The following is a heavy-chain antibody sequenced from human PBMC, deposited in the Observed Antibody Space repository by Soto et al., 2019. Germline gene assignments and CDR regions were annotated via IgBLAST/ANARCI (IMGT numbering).Heavy chain of an antibody. CDR1: GGSISSYY. V-gene: IGHV4-59*01. CDR2: IYYSGST. D-gene: IGHD3-3*01. Sequence: TSETLSLTCTVSGGSISSYYWSWIRQPPGKGLEWIGYIYYSGSTNYNPSLKSRVTISVDTSKNQFSLKLSSVTAADTAVYYCARVITIFGVVINPWGQGTLVTVSS. J-gene: IGHJ5*02. CDR3: ARVITIFGVVINP.